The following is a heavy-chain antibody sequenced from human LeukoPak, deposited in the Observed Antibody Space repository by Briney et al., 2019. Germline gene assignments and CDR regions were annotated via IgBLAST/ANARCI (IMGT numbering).Heavy chain of an antibody. CDR1: GGSISSASSY. J-gene: IGHJ4*02. D-gene: IGHD1-26*01. Sequence: PSETLSLTCTVSGGSISSASSYWGWIRQPPGKGLERIGTVYYTGRTYNNPSLKSRITISVDTSNNQFSLKVASVTAADTAVYYCASTHAGRYYTTFDSWGQGTLVAVSS. CDR2: VYYTGRT. CDR3: ASTHAGRYYTTFDS. V-gene: IGHV4-39*01.